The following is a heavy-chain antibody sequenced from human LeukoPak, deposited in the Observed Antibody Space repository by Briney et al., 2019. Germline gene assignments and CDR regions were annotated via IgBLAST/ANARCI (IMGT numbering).Heavy chain of an antibody. J-gene: IGHJ4*02. V-gene: IGHV4-34*01. CDR1: GESFSGYY. CDR3: ARLTGLITIFGVLHGNYFDY. CDR2: INHSGST. Sequence: SETLSLTCAVYGESFSGYYWSWIRQPPGKGLEWIGEINHSGSTNYNPSLKSRVTISVDTSKNQFSLKLSSVTAADTAVYYCARLTGLITIFGVLHGNYFDYWGQGTLVTVSS. D-gene: IGHD3-3*01.